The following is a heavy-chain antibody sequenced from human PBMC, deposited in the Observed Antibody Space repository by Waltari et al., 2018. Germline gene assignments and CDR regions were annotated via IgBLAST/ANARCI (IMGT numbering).Heavy chain of an antibody. CDR3: ARRFAYYYDSSGYY. CDR2: IYYSGST. V-gene: IGHV4-39*01. CDR1: GGSISSSSYY. Sequence: QLQLQESGPGLVKPSETLSLTCTVSGGSISSSSYYWGWIRQPPGKGLEWIGSIYYSGSTYYNPSLKSRVTISVDTSKNQFSLKLSSVTAADTAVYYCARRFAYYYDSSGYYWGQGTLVTVSS. D-gene: IGHD3-22*01. J-gene: IGHJ4*02.